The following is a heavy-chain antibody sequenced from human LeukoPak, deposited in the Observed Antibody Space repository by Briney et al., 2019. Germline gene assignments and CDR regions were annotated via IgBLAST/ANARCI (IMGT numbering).Heavy chain of an antibody. CDR1: GGSISSGGYY. J-gene: IGHJ4*02. Sequence: PSQTLSLTCNVSGGSISSGGYYWSWVRQHPGKGLEWIGYIYYSGSTYYNPSLKSRVTISVDTSKNQFSLKLSSVTAADTAVYYCARAGSRSSWMFDYWGQGTLVTVSS. D-gene: IGHD6-13*01. CDR3: ARAGSRSSWMFDY. V-gene: IGHV4-31*02. CDR2: IYYSGST.